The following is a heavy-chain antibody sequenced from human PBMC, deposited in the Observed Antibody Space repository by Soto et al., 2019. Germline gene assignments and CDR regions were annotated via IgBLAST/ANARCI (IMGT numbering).Heavy chain of an antibody. CDR1: GYSFTTYW. V-gene: IGHV5-51*01. J-gene: IGHJ6*02. CDR3: ARAAHPMHMDV. CDR2: IYPHDSDA. D-gene: IGHD6-25*01. Sequence: GESLKISCKAFGYSFTTYWIGWVRQMPGKGLEWMGFIYPHDSDARYSPSFEGQVTISADKSISTAYLQWSSLKASDTAMYYCARAAHPMHMDVWGQGTTVTVSS.